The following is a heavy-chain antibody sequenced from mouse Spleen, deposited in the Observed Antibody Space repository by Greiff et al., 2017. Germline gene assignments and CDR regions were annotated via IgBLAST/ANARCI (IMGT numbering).Heavy chain of an antibody. V-gene: IGHV5-9-3*01. CDR2: ISSGGSYT. CDR3: ARTTVVSMDY. CDR1: GFTFSSYA. J-gene: IGHJ4*01. D-gene: IGHD1-1*01. Sequence: EVQLVESGGGLVKPGGSLKLSCAASGFTFSSYAMSWVRQTPEKRLEWVATISSGGSYTYYPDSVKGRFTISRDNAKNTLYLQMSSLRSEDTAMYYCARTTVVSMDYWGQGTSVTVSS.